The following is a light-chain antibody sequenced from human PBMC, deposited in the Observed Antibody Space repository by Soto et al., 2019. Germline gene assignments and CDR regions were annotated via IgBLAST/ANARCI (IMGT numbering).Light chain of an antibody. CDR3: QQTYSTLT. Sequence: DIQMTQSPSSLSASVGGRVTIACRASQSIISYLSWYQHKPGEAPKVLIYSSSILQSGVASRDSGSVSRTDFPLTITSLQPEDFATYYCQQTYSTLTLGGGTKV. CDR2: SSS. V-gene: IGKV1-39*01. CDR1: QSIISY. J-gene: IGKJ4*01.